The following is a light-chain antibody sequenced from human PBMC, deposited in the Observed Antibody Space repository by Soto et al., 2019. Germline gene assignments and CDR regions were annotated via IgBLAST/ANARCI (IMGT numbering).Light chain of an antibody. CDR1: QSISSW. Sequence: DIHMTQSPSSVSASVLDGGARTGRASQSISSWLAWYQQKPGRAPNLLISGASSLESGVPSRFSGSGSGTEFTLTISSLQPDDFATYYCQQCNSYPWTFGQGTKVDIK. J-gene: IGKJ1*01. V-gene: IGKV1-5*01. CDR2: GAS. CDR3: QQCNSYPWT.